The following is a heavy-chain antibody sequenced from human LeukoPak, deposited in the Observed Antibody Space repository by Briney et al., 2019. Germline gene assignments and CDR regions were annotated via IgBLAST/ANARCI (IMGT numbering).Heavy chain of an antibody. D-gene: IGHD1-26*01. CDR2: IKQDGSEK. V-gene: IGHV3-7*03. Sequence: GGSLRLSCAASGFTFSSYWMSWVRQAPGKGLEWVANIKQDGSEKYYVDSVEGRFTISRDSSKNTLYLQMNSLRAEDTAVYYCAKRVGMTGGVFHHWGQGTLDTVSS. CDR3: AKRVGMTGGVFHH. J-gene: IGHJ1*01. CDR1: GFTFSSYW.